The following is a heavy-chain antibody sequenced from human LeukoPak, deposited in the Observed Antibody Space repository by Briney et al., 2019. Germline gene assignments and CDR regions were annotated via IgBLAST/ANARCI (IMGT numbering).Heavy chain of an antibody. CDR1: GFTFSSYS. CDR2: ISSSSYI. V-gene: IGHV3-21*01. Sequence: GGSLRLSCAASGFTFSSYSMNWVRQTPGKGLEWVSSISSSSYIYYADSVKGRFTISRDNAKNSLYLQMNSLRAEDTAVYYCARVSRYYDSSGYYLAHFDYWGQGTLVTVSS. D-gene: IGHD3-22*01. CDR3: ARVSRYYDSSGYYLAHFDY. J-gene: IGHJ4*02.